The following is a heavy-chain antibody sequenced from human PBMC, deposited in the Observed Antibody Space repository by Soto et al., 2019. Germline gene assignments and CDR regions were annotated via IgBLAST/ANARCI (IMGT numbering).Heavy chain of an antibody. Sequence: QVQLVESGGGVVQPGRSLRLSCAASGFTFSSYGMHWVRQAPGKGLEWVAVISYDGSNKYYADSVKGRFTISRDNSKSTRYLQMHSMRAEATAVYYCAKDRRPNYYSGMDVWGQGTTVPVSS. J-gene: IGHJ6*02. V-gene: IGHV3-30*18. CDR1: GFTFSSYG. CDR2: ISYDGSNK. D-gene: IGHD6-25*01. CDR3: AKDRRPNYYSGMDV.